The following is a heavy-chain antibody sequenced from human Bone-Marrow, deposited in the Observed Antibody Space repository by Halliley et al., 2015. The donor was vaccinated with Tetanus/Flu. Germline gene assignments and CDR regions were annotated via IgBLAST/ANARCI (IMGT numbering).Heavy chain of an antibody. Sequence: TLSLTCSVSGGSISGSRDYWGWIRQPPGKGLEWIGSLYETGSTYSNPSVKSRLTMSVDTSNNKFYLRLTSVNAADTAFYFCARLPKSGDRRGFADSWGQGPVVVVSS. CDR2: LYETGST. J-gene: IGHJ5*01. V-gene: IGHV4-39*01. CDR3: ARLPKSGDRRGFADS. CDR1: GGSISGSRDY. D-gene: IGHD2-21*01.